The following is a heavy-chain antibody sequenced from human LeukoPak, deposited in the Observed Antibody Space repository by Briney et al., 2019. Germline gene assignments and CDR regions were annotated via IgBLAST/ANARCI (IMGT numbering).Heavy chain of an antibody. D-gene: IGHD6-13*01. V-gene: IGHV3-7*01. Sequence: GGSLKLSCAASGFTFSNYWMSWVRQAPGKGLEWVANIKEDGSEKYYVDSVKGRFTISRDNARKSLYLQMNSLRAEDTAVYYCASGRQLGYWGQGTLVTVSS. CDR1: GFTFSNYW. CDR3: ASGRQLGY. J-gene: IGHJ4*02. CDR2: IKEDGSEK.